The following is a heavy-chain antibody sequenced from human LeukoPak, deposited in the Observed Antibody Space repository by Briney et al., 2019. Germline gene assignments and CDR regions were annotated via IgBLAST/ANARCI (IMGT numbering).Heavy chain of an antibody. CDR1: GGSISNYY. CDR2: IYTSGST. D-gene: IGHD6-19*01. Sequence: PSETLSLTCTVSGGSISNYYWSWIRQPAGKGLEWIGRIYTSGSTNYNPSLKSRVTMSVDTSKNQFSLKLSSVTAADTAVYYCARVGSSGWPTLDYWGQGTLVTVSS. CDR3: ARVGSSGWPTLDY. J-gene: IGHJ4*02. V-gene: IGHV4-4*07.